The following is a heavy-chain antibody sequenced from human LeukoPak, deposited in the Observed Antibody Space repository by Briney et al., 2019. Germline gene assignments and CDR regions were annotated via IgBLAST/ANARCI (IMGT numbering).Heavy chain of an antibody. CDR1: GFTFSSYE. V-gene: IGHV3-21*01. Sequence: KSGGSLRLSCAASGFTFSSYEMNWVRQAPGKGLEWVSSISSSSSYIYYADSVKGRFTISRDNAKNSLYLQMNSLRAEDTAVYYCARVRTMVRGVIITRGSDAFDIWGQGTMVTVSS. J-gene: IGHJ3*02. CDR3: ARVRTMVRGVIITRGSDAFDI. D-gene: IGHD3-10*01. CDR2: ISSSSSYI.